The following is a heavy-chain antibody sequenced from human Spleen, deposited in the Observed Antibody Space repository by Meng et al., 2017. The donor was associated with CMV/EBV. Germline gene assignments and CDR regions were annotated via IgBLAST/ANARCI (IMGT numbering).Heavy chain of an antibody. Sequence: VSAEAEVQSAGVSVKVSCNASRYTFTSYYMHWVRQAPGQGLEWMGIINPSGGSTSYAQKFQGRVTMARDTSTSTVYMELSSLRSEDTAVYYCARALAYSYGYGYWGQGTLVTVSS. CDR1: RYTFTSYY. D-gene: IGHD5-18*01. CDR3: ARALAYSYGYGY. CDR2: INPSGGST. V-gene: IGHV1-46*01. J-gene: IGHJ4*02.